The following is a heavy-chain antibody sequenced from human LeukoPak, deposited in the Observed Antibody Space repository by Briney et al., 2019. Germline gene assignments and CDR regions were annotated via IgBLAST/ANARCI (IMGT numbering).Heavy chain of an antibody. V-gene: IGHV1-2*02. Sequence: ASVKVSCKASGPNLTAYFIHWVRQAPGQGLEWMAWINPNSGGTNYAQRFQGRITMTRDTSISTAYMELSRLRSDDTAVYYCARNMTGDSGNYHFDYWGQGTLVTVSS. CDR2: INPNSGGT. J-gene: IGHJ4*02. CDR3: ARNMTGDSGNYHFDY. CDR1: GPNLTAYF. D-gene: IGHD1-26*01.